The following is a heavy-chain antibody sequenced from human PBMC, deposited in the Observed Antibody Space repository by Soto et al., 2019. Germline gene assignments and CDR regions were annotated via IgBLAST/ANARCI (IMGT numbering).Heavy chain of an antibody. CDR2: IRGSGGET. V-gene: IGHV3-23*01. CDR3: AQDRGWGVVSPSHDY. CDR1: GFTFRNFV. Sequence: EVQLLESGGGLVQPGGSLRVSCAASGFTFRNFVMSWVRQAPGKGLEWVSAIRGSGGETFYADSVKGRFTISRDNSRNTLYLQMDRLGDEDTALYFCAQDRGWGVVSPSHDYWGRGTLVTVSS. J-gene: IGHJ4*02. D-gene: IGHD2-21*01.